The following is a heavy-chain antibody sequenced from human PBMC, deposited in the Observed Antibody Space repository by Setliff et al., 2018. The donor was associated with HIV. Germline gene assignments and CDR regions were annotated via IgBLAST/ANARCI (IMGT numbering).Heavy chain of an antibody. CDR3: ARYTVGSMVDY. CDR1: GGSIISDISY. CDR2: IYPGST. V-gene: IGHV4-39*01. D-gene: IGHD5-12*01. J-gene: IGHJ4*02. Sequence: PSETLSLTCSVSGGSIISDISYWGWIRQPPGKGLEWIGSIYPGSTKCNPSLRSRLTISLDSPTNQFSVTLSSVTAADTAMYYCARYTVGSMVDYWGPGTLVTVSS.